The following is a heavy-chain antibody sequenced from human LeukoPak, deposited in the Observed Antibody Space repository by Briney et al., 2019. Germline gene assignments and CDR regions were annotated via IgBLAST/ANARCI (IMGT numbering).Heavy chain of an antibody. CDR3: ARLGRDSSGYYYGDYYYYYMDV. CDR2: ISSSSSTI. D-gene: IGHD3-22*01. Sequence: GGSLRLSCAASGLIFSKYWMTWVRQAPGKGLEWVSSISSSSSTIYYADSVKGRFTISRDNAKNSLYLQMNSLRAEDTAVYYCARLGRDSSGYYYGDYYYYYMDVWGKGTTVTVSS. V-gene: IGHV3-48*01. J-gene: IGHJ6*03. CDR1: GLIFSKYW.